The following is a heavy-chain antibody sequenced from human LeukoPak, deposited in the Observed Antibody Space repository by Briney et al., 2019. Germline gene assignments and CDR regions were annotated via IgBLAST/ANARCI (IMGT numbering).Heavy chain of an antibody. V-gene: IGHV3-23*01. D-gene: IGHD3-22*01. CDR3: ARRGAVIRVILVGFHKEAYYFDS. J-gene: IGHJ4*02. CDR2: ISGSGGRT. Sequence: GGSLRLSCAVSGITLSNYGMSWVRQAPGKGLEWVAGISGSGGRTTYADSVKGRFTISRDNPKNTLYLQMSSLRVEDTAVYFCARRGAVIRVILVGFHKEAYYFDSWGQGALVTVSS. CDR1: GITLSNYG.